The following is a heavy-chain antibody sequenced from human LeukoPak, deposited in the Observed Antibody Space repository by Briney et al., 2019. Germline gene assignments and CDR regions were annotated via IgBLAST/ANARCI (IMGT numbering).Heavy chain of an antibody. Sequence: PGGSLRLSCAVSESPFSDSWMCWVRQAPGKGLEGVANIKKDGSGISYVDSVQGRFIISRDNAKNSLYLQMNSLRVEDTAVYFCAGRNSMNVWGKGTAVTVSS. CDR2: IKKDGSGI. V-gene: IGHV3-7*03. CDR1: ESPFSDSW. CDR3: AGRNSMNV. D-gene: IGHD1/OR15-1a*01. J-gene: IGHJ6*04.